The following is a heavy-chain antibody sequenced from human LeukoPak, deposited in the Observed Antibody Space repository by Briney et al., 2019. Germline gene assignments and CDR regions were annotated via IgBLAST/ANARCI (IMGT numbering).Heavy chain of an antibody. D-gene: IGHD4-11*01. Sequence: GRPLRLSCAASGFTFSSYAMHWVRQAPGKGLEWVAVISYDGSNKYYADSVKGRFTISRDNSKNTLYLQMNSLRAEDTAVYYVTSFDYWGQGTLVTVSS. V-gene: IGHV3-30-3*01. CDR2: ISYDGSNK. CDR1: GFTFSSYA. CDR3: TSFDY. J-gene: IGHJ4*02.